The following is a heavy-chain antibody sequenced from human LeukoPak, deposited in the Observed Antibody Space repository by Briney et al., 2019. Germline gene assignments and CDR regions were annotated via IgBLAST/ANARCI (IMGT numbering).Heavy chain of an antibody. Sequence: SETLSLTCTASDGSISSYYWSWIRQPAGKGLEWIGRLYTGGSTNYNPSLKSRVTMSVDTSKNQFSLKLSSVTAADTAVYYCACSSSGWFWNYWGQGTLVTVSS. CDR3: ACSSSGWFWNY. D-gene: IGHD6-19*01. CDR2: LYTGGST. J-gene: IGHJ4*02. CDR1: DGSISSYY. V-gene: IGHV4-4*07.